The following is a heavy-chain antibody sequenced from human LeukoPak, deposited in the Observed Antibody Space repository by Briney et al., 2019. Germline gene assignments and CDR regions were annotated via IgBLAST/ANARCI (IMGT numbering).Heavy chain of an antibody. V-gene: IGHV3-64*01. D-gene: IGHD2-15*01. Sequence: GGSLRLSCAASGFTFSSYAMHWVRQAPGKGLEYVSAISSNGGSTYYANSVKGRFTISRDNSKNTLYLQMGSLRAEDMAVCYCARWVSRCSGGSCFNWFDPWGQGTLVTVSS. CDR1: GFTFSSYA. J-gene: IGHJ5*02. CDR2: ISSNGGST. CDR3: ARWVSRCSGGSCFNWFDP.